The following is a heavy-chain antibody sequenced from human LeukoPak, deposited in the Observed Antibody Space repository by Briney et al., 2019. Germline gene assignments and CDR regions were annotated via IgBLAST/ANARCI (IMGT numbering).Heavy chain of an antibody. V-gene: IGHV1-24*01. CDR1: GYTLTELS. CDR3: ATDLGYYDSSGYSADY. J-gene: IGHJ4*02. CDR2: FDPEDGET. D-gene: IGHD3-22*01. Sequence: GASVKVSCKVSGYTLTELSMHWVRQAPGKGLEWMGGFDPEDGETIYAQKFQGRVTMTEDTSTDTAYMELSSLRSEDTAVYYCATDLGYYDSSGYSADYWGQGTLVTVSS.